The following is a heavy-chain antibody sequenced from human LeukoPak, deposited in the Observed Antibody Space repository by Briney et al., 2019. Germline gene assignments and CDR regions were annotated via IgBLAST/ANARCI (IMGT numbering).Heavy chain of an antibody. CDR2: IKQDGSEK. CDR1: GFNFGSYS. CDR3: ARETTKITTYIAAATLNYFQH. J-gene: IGHJ1*01. V-gene: IGHV3-7*01. D-gene: IGHD6-13*01. Sequence: TGGSLRLSCAASGFNFGSYSMTWVRQAPGKGLEWVANIKQDGSEKYYVDSVKGRFTISRDNAKSSLYLQMNSLRAEDTAVYYCARETTKITTYIAAATLNYFQHWGQGTLVTVSS.